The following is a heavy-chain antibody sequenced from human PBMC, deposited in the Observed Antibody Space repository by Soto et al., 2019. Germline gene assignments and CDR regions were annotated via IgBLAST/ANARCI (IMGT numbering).Heavy chain of an antibody. Sequence: RKISCKGSGYSFTSYWISWVRQMPGKGLEWMGRIDPSDSYTNYSPSFQGHVTISADKSISTAYLQWSSLKASDTAMYYCASRRLDYYDSSGGDYWGQGTLVTVSS. D-gene: IGHD3-22*01. CDR3: ASRRLDYYDSSGGDY. CDR2: IDPSDSYT. J-gene: IGHJ4*02. CDR1: GYSFTSYW. V-gene: IGHV5-10-1*01.